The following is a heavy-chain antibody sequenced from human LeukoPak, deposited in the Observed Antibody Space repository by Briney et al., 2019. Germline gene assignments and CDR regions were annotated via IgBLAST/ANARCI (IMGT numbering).Heavy chain of an antibody. CDR1: GFTFSSYG. V-gene: IGHV3-33*01. Sequence: TGGSLRLSWAASGFTFSSYGMHWVNQAPGKGLGWVAVIWYDGSNKYYADSVKGRFTISRDNSKNTLYLQMNSLRAEDTAVYYCAREYQLLDMDVWGKGTTVTVSS. D-gene: IGHD2-2*01. J-gene: IGHJ6*04. CDR2: IWYDGSNK. CDR3: AREYQLLDMDV.